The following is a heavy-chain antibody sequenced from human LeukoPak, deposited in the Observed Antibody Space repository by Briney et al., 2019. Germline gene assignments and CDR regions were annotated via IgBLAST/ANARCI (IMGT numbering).Heavy chain of an antibody. J-gene: IGHJ6*02. V-gene: IGHV7-4-1*02. CDR3: ARLTIQPTYYYHGMDV. CDR2: INTNTGNP. Sequence: VASVKVSCKASGYTFTSYAMNWVRQAPGQGLEWMGWINTNTGNPTYAQGFTGRFVFSLDTSVSTAYLQISSLKAEDTAVYYCARLTIQPTYYYHGMDVWGQGTTVTVSS. CDR1: GYTFTSYA. D-gene: IGHD3-3*01.